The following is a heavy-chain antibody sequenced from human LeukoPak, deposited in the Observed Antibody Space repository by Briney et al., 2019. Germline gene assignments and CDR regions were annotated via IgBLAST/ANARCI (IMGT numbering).Heavy chain of an antibody. D-gene: IGHD1-1*01. J-gene: IGHJ4*02. CDR3: ARHSSLRTFDY. Sequence: PSETLSLTCAVSGGSISSSSYYWGWIRQPPCKGLEWIGSMYYSGSTYYNPSLKSRVTISVDTSKNQFSLKLSSVTAADTALYYCARHSSLRTFDYWGQGTLVTVSS. CDR1: GGSISSSSYY. CDR2: MYYSGST. V-gene: IGHV4-39*01.